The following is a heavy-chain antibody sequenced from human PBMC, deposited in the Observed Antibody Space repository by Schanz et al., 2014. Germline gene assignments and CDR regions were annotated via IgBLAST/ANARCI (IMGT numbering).Heavy chain of an antibody. CDR2: ISGGGGTT. CDR3: AKDRSWDYDSSGYFDY. D-gene: IGHD3-22*01. V-gene: IGHV3-23*04. Sequence: EVHLVESGGGLVQPGGSLRLSCAASEFTFSTDAMSWVRQAPGKGLEWLSAISGGGGTTYYADSVKGRFTISRDNSKNTLYLQMNSLRAEDTAVYYCAKDRSWDYDSSGYFDYWGQGTLVTVSS. J-gene: IGHJ4*02. CDR1: EFTFSTDA.